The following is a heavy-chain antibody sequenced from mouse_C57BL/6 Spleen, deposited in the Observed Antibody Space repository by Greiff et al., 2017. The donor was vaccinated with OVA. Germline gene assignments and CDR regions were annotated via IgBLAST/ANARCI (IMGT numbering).Heavy chain of an antibody. CDR1: GYTFTSYW. CDR3: AWGYTDPGAMDY. J-gene: IGHJ4*01. D-gene: IGHD2-14*01. V-gene: IGHV1-74*01. Sequence: QVQLKQPGAELVKPGASVKVSCKASGYTFTSYWMHWVKQRPGQGLEWIGRIHPSDSDTNYNQKFKGKATLTVDKSSSTAYMQLSSLTSEDSAVYYCAWGYTDPGAMDYWGQGTSVTVSS. CDR2: IHPSDSDT.